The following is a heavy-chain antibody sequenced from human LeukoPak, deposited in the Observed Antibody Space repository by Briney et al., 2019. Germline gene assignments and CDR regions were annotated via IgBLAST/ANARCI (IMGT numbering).Heavy chain of an antibody. J-gene: IGHJ4*02. D-gene: IGHD6-13*01. CDR1: GYTFTGYY. V-gene: IGHV1-2*02. CDR3: ASHDELVRVWNYFDY. Sequence: ASVKVSCKASGYTFTGYYVHWVRQAPGQGLDWMGWINPNSGGTSYAQKFQGRVTMTRDTSISTAYMELSSLRPDDTAVYYCASHDELVRVWNYFDYWGQGTLVTVSS. CDR2: INPNSGGT.